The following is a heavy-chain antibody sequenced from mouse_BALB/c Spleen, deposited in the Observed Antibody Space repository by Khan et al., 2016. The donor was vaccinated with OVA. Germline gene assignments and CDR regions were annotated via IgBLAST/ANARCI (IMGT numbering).Heavy chain of an antibody. V-gene: IGHV2-6-4*01. J-gene: IGHJ4*01. Sequence: QVQLKESGPGLVAPSQSLSITCTVSGFSLSRYNIHWVRQPPGKGLQWLGMIWGGGGTDYNSTLKSRLSISKDNSMSQVILKMNSLQADDSAMYYCARAYYRYDGYYAMDYWGQGTSVTVSS. D-gene: IGHD2-14*01. CDR1: GFSLSRYN. CDR2: IWGGGGT. CDR3: ARAYYRYDGYYAMDY.